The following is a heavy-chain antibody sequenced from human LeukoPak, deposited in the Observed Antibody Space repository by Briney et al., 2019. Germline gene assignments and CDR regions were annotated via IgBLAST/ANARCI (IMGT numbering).Heavy chain of an antibody. CDR1: GFTFSTYG. CDR3: AKDHVTWGNRYFDH. Sequence: GGSLTLSCAASGFTFSTYGMHWVRQAAGKGLEWVAFIGHDGTKIYYADSVQGRFTISRDNSKNTLYLEMNSLSGEDTALYYCAKDHVTWGNRYFDHWGQGTLGTVSS. V-gene: IGHV3-30*02. J-gene: IGHJ4*02. CDR2: IGHDGTKI. D-gene: IGHD3-16*01.